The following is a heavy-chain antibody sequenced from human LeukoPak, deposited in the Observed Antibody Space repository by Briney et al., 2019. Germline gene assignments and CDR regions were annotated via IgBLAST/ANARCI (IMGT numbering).Heavy chain of an antibody. J-gene: IGHJ4*02. Sequence: PGGSLRLSCAASGFTFSSYSMNWVRQAPGKGLEWVSSISSSSSYIYYADSMKGRFTISRDNAKNSLYLQMNSLRAEDTAVYYCARVVITKAIDYWGQGTLVTVSS. D-gene: IGHD3-22*01. V-gene: IGHV3-21*01. CDR1: GFTFSSYS. CDR2: ISSSSSYI. CDR3: ARVVITKAIDY.